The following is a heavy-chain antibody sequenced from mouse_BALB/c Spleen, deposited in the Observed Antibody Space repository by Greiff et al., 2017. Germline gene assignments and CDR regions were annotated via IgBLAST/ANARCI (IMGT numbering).Heavy chain of an antibody. V-gene: IGHV5-4*02. CDR3: ARVYYYAMDY. Sequence: EVKLVESGGVLVKLGGSLKLSCAASGFTFSDYYMYWVRQTPEKRLEWVATISDGGSYTYYPDSVKGRFTISRDNAKNNLYLQMSSLKSEDTAMYYCARVYYYAMDYWGQGTSVTVSS. J-gene: IGHJ4*01. CDR1: GFTFSDYY. CDR2: ISDGGSYT.